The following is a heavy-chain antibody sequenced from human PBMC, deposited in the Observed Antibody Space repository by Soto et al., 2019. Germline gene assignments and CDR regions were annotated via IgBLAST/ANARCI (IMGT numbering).Heavy chain of an antibody. J-gene: IGHJ4*02. Sequence: VQLLESGGGLVKPGGSLRLSCAASGFTFSNAWMSWVRQAPGKGLEWVGRFKSKTDGGTTDYAAPVKGRFTISRDDSKNTLYLQMNSLKSEDTAVYYCTTDQSYDILTGYYIPDYWGQGTLVTVSS. D-gene: IGHD3-9*01. CDR1: GFTFSNAW. CDR3: TTDQSYDILTGYYIPDY. CDR2: FKSKTDGGTT. V-gene: IGHV3-15*01.